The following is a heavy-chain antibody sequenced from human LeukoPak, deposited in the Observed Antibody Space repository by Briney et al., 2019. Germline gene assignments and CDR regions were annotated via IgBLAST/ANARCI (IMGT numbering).Heavy chain of an antibody. CDR3: AREVYDSSGPTPHDAFDI. Sequence: PSETLSLTYTVSGDSISTSNSYWGWIRQPPGKGLEWIGSIYYSGNTYYNASLKSRVTISVDTSKNQFSLRLSSVTAADTAVYYCAREVYDSSGPTPHDAFDIWGQGTMVTVSS. CDR1: GDSISTSNSY. V-gene: IGHV4-39*07. CDR2: IYYSGNT. J-gene: IGHJ3*02. D-gene: IGHD3-22*01.